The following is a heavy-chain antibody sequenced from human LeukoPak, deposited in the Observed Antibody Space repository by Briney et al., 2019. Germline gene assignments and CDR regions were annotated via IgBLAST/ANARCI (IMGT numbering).Heavy chain of an antibody. D-gene: IGHD3-3*01. V-gene: IGHV3-7*01. CDR3: ATDRGWRTSGYYLYYFEY. CDR2: IKQDGSEK. Sequence: TGGSLRLSCAASGFTFSSYWMSWVRQAPGKGLEWVANIKQDGSEKYYVDSVKGRFTISRDNAKNSLYLQMNSLRDEDTAVYYCATDRGWRTSGYYLYYFEYWGQGTLVTFSS. CDR1: GFTFSSYW. J-gene: IGHJ4*02.